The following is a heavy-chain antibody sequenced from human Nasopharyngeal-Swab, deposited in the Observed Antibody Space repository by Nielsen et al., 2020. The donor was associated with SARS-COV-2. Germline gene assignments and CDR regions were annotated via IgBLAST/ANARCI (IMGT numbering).Heavy chain of an antibody. CDR1: GFTFDDYA. CDR2: ISGFDITT. J-gene: IGHJ4*02. CDR3: AKVPISEWVTHYFDS. V-gene: IGHV3-23*01. Sequence: GGSLRLSCAASGFTFDDYAMSWVRQAPGKGLEWVSSISGFDITTYYADSVKGRFTVSRDSFRNTLYLQMNSLRAEDTAVYYCAKVPISEWVTHYFDSWGQGTLVTVSS. D-gene: IGHD1-26*01.